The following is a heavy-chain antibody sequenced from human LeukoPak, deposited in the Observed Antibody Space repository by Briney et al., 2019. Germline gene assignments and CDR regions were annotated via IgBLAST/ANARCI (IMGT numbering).Heavy chain of an antibody. CDR3: AREGLITFGGVIVREYYFDY. V-gene: IGHV3-30*03. D-gene: IGHD3-16*02. CDR1: GFTFSSYG. CDR2: ISYDGSNK. J-gene: IGHJ4*02. Sequence: GGSLRLSCAASGFTFSSYGMHWVRQAPGKGLEWVAVISYDGSNKYYADSVKGRFTISRDNSKNTLYLQMNSLRAEDTAVYYCAREGLITFGGVIVREYYFDYWGQGTLVTVSS.